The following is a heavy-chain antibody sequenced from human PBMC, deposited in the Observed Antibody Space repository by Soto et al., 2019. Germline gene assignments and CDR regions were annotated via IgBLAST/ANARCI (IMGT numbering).Heavy chain of an antibody. D-gene: IGHD3-10*02. CDR2: TYPGDSDT. V-gene: IGHV5-51*01. J-gene: IGHJ4*02. Sequence: GESLKISCKGSVYRFTSYWIGWVRQMPGKGLEWMAVTYPGDSDTRYSPSFQGQVTISADKSISTAYLQWSSLKASDTAMYYCARLLYGEGYPDSVLDYWGQGTLVTVSS. CDR3: ARLLYGEGYPDSVLDY. CDR1: VYRFTSYW.